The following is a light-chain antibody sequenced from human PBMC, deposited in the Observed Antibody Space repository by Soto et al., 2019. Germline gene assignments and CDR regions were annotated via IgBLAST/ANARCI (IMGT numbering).Light chain of an antibody. CDR2: GTS. Sequence: DNVLTQSPGTLSLSPGERATLSCRASQSVSSKYLAWYQQKPGQAPRVLIYGTSIRASGVPERFSGGGSGTDFTLAITRLEPEDFVVYFCQQYGSSLFTFGPGTKVDFK. V-gene: IGKV3-20*01. CDR3: QQYGSSLFT. J-gene: IGKJ3*01. CDR1: QSVSSKY.